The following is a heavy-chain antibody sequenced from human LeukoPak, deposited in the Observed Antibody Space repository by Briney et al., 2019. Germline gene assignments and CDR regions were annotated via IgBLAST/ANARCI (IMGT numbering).Heavy chain of an antibody. CDR1: GGSISSYY. J-gene: IGHJ4*02. Sequence: SETLSLTCTVSGGSISSYYWSWIRQPPGKGLEWIGYIYYSGSTNYNPSLKSRVTISVDTSKNQFSLKLSPVTAADTAVYYCARIEHTMIALDYWGQGTLVTVSS. D-gene: IGHD3-22*01. V-gene: IGHV4-59*01. CDR2: IYYSGST. CDR3: ARIEHTMIALDY.